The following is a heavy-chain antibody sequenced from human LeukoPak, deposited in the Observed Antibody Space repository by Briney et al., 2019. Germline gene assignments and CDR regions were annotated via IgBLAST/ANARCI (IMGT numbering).Heavy chain of an antibody. V-gene: IGHV3-30-3*01. CDR1: GFTFSNYA. D-gene: IGHD2-2*01. CDR2: ISYVGSNK. Sequence: PEGSLRLSCAASGFTFSNYAMHWVRQAPGKGLEWVAVISYVGSNKYYADSVTGRFTVSRDNSKNTLYLQMNSLRAEDTAVYYCARHYCSSISCYSYYFDYWGQGTLVTVSS. J-gene: IGHJ4*02. CDR3: ARHYCSSISCYSYYFDY.